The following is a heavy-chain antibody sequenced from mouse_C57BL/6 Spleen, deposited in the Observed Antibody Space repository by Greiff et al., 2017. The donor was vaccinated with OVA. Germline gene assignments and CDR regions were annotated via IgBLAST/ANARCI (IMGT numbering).Heavy chain of an antibody. D-gene: IGHD2-5*01. CDR1: GFNIKDDY. J-gene: IGHJ4*01. CDR2: LDPENGDT. V-gene: IGHV14-4*01. CDR3: TRYSNVYAMDY. Sequence: EVQLQQSGAELVRPGASVKLSCTASGFNIKDDYMHWVKQRPEQGLEWIGWLDPENGDTEYASKFQGKATITADTSSNTAYLQLSSLTSEDTAVYYCTRYSNVYAMDYWGQGTSVTVSS.